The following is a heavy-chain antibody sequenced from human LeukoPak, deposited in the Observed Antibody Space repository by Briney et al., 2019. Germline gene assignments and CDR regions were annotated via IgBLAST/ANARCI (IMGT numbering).Heavy chain of an antibody. CDR1: GGSISSYY. D-gene: IGHD6-13*01. CDR2: IYYSGST. V-gene: IGHV4-59*08. CDR3: ARRQSSSWYYGMDV. J-gene: IGHJ6*02. Sequence: SETLSLTCTVSGGSISSYYWSWIRQPPGKGLEWIGYIYYSGSTNYNPSLKSRVTISVDTSKNQFSLKLSSVTAADTAVYYCARRQSSSWYYGMDVWGQGTTVTVSS.